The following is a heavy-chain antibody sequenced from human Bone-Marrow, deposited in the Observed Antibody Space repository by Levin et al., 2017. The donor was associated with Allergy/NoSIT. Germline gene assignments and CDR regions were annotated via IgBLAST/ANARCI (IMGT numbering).Heavy chain of an antibody. CDR2: ISKTRST. J-gene: IGHJ4*02. D-gene: IGHD6-19*01. CDR1: GGSISDFI. V-gene: IGHV4-59*01. CDR3: ARDLGIALAGPSFFDN. Sequence: PSETLSLTCSVSGGSISDFIWNWIRQPPGKGLEYIGYISKTRSTNHNPSLRGRATISVDTAKNQITLRVTSVTAADTAVYYCARDLGIALAGPSFFDNWGQGTLVTVSS.